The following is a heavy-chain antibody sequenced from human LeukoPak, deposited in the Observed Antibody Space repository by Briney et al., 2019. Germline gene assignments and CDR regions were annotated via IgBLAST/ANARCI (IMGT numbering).Heavy chain of an antibody. Sequence: SETLSLTCAVYGGSFSGYYWSWVRQPPGKGLEWIGEMNPRGGTDYTPSLKSRVTMSLDTSKNQFSLKMTSVTAADTAVYYCARGDVGPRLGYWGQGTLVTVSS. D-gene: IGHD1-26*01. CDR1: GGSFSGYY. V-gene: IGHV4-34*01. CDR3: ARGDVGPRLGY. CDR2: MNPRGGT. J-gene: IGHJ4*02.